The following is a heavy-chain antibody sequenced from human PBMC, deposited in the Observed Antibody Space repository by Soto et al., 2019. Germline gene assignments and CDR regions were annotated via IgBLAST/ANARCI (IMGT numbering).Heavy chain of an antibody. CDR1: GFTFSRHA. J-gene: IGHJ4*02. CDR3: AKGNYDRSGYYSL. Sequence: PGGSLRLSCAASGFTFSRHAMSWVRQAPGKGLEWVSAISGSRGSTYYADSVKGRFTISRDNSKNTLYLEMNSLRAEDTAVYYCAKGNYDRSGYYSLGGQGILVTVSS. CDR2: ISGSRGST. D-gene: IGHD3-22*01. V-gene: IGHV3-23*01.